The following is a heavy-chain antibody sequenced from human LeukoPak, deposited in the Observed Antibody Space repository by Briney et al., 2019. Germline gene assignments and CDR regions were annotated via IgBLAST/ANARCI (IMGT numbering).Heavy chain of an antibody. CDR2: ISYDGSNK. D-gene: IGHD5-18*01. CDR1: GFTFSSYA. V-gene: IGHV3-30*04. Sequence: TGGSLRLSCAASGFTFSSYAMHWVRQAPGKGLEWVAVISYDGSNKYYADSVKGRFTISRDNSKNTLYPQMNSLRAEDTAVYYCARAGSRGCSYGAYYYGMDVWGQGTTVTVSS. CDR3: ARAGSRGCSYGAYYYGMDV. J-gene: IGHJ6*02.